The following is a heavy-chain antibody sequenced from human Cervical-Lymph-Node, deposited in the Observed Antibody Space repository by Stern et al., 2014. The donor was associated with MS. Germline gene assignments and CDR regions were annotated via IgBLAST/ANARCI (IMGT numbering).Heavy chain of an antibody. V-gene: IGHV3-74*02. J-gene: IGHJ4*02. CDR3: ATHHDFGFDY. D-gene: IGHD3-3*01. Sequence: EDQLVESGGGLVQPGGSLRLSCAASGLTFNSYWMHWVRQAPGKGLVWVSRINSDGSTTRYADSVKGRFTISRDNAKNTLYLQMNSLRAEDTAVYYCATHHDFGFDYWGQGTLVTVSS. CDR1: GLTFNSYW. CDR2: INSDGSTT.